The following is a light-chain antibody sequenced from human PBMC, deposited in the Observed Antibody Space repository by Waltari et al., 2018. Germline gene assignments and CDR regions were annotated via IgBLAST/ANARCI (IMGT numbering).Light chain of an antibody. J-gene: IGKJ1*01. CDR2: EAS. V-gene: IGKV3-20*01. CDR3: QNHERLPAT. Sequence: EIMLTQSPGTLSLSPGERATLSCRASQSIGRYLVWYQQKPGQAPRLLMYEASRRATGIPDRFSGSGSWTDFSLTISRLEPEDFAVYYCQNHERLPATFGQGTKLEIK. CDR1: QSIGRY.